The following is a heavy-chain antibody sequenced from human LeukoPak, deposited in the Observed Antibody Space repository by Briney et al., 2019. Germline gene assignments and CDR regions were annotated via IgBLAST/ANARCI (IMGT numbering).Heavy chain of an antibody. V-gene: IGHV4-59*01. CDR1: GGSFSSNY. CDR2: IYYSGST. J-gene: IGHJ6*02. Sequence: PSETLSLTCTVSGGSFSSNYWSWIRQPPGKGLEWIGYIYYSGSTNYNPSLKSRVTISVDTSKNQFSLKLSSVTAADTAVYYCARVGPTYGMDVWGQGTTVTVSS. CDR3: ARVGPTYGMDV.